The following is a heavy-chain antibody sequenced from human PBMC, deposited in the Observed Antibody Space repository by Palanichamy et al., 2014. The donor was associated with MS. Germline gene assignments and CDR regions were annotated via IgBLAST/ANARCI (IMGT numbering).Heavy chain of an antibody. J-gene: IGHJ5*02. D-gene: IGHD3-10*01. CDR2: IYYSGST. CDR3: ARQSGAPNWFDP. CDR1: GGSISSSSCY. V-gene: IGHV4-39*01. Sequence: QLQLQESGPGLVKPSETLSLTCTVSGGSISSSSCYWGWIRQPPGEGLEWIGSIYYSGSTYYNPSLKSRVTISVDTSKNQFSLKLSSVTAADTAVYYCARQSGAPNWFDPWGLGTLVTVSS.